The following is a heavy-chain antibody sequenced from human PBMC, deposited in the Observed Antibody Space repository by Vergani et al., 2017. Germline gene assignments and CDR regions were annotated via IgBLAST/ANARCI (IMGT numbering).Heavy chain of an antibody. J-gene: IGHJ6*02. Sequence: QVQLVQSGAEVKKPGASVKVSCKASGYTFTSYGISWVRQAPGQGLEWMGRIIPIIGIANFAQKFQGRVTITAGQSTSTAYMELGSLRSEDTAVYYCARARGVPAAIEVSYYYYVKDVWGQGSTVTVSS. D-gene: IGHD2-2*02. CDR2: IIPIIGIA. CDR1: GYTFTSYG. CDR3: ARARGVPAAIEVSYYYYVKDV. V-gene: IGHV1-69*04.